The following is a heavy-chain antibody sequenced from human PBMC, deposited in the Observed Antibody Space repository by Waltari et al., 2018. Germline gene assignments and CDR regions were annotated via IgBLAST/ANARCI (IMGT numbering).Heavy chain of an antibody. V-gene: IGHV4-59*01. Sequence: QVQLQESGPGLVKPSETLSLTCTVSGGSISSYYWSWIRQPPGKGLEWIGYIYYSGRTNYNPSLKSRVTISVDTSKNQFSLKLSSVTAADTAVYYCAGGSGSYSTFDYWGQGTLVTVSS. J-gene: IGHJ4*02. D-gene: IGHD3-10*01. CDR2: IYYSGRT. CDR1: GGSISSYY. CDR3: AGGSGSYSTFDY.